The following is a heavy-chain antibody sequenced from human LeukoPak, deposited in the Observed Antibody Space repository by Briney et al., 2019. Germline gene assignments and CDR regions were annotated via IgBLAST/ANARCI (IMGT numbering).Heavy chain of an antibody. V-gene: IGHV1-69*13. CDR1: GYTFTSYG. Sequence: SVKVSCKASGYTFTSYGISWVRQAPGQGLEWMGGISPIFGTANYAQKFQGRVTITADESTSTAYMELSSLRSEDTAVYYCADSQAVGALGYWGQGTLVTVSS. J-gene: IGHJ4*02. D-gene: IGHD1-26*01. CDR2: ISPIFGTA. CDR3: ADSQAVGALGY.